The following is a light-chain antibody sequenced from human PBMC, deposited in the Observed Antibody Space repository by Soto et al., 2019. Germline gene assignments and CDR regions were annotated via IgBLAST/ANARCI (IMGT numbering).Light chain of an antibody. J-gene: IGLJ1*01. V-gene: IGLV2-14*01. CDR3: SSYTVSSPCV. Sequence: HSALPPPAPAPRSPGQSITISCTGTPSYLAIYNSVSWYQHHPGKAPTLLTYEVSTGPSVVSNRFSGSESGSTASLTISGLRGEDDAECYCSSYTVSSPCVFGTGAKVSV. CDR2: EVS. CDR1: PSYLAIYNS.